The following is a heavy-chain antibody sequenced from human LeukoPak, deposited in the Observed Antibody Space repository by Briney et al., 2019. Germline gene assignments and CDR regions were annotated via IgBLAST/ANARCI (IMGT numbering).Heavy chain of an antibody. V-gene: IGHV3-11*01. CDR1: GFTFSDYY. CDR3: ARDRGWSKIDY. J-gene: IGHJ4*02. CDR2: TNSDDITR. Sequence: PGGSLRLSCEASGFTFSDYYMNWVRQAPGKGLEWVSTTNSDDITRSYADFVEGRFTISRDNAHNSLYLQMNSLRPEDTAVYYCARDRGWSKIDYWGQGTLVTVSS. D-gene: IGHD6-19*01.